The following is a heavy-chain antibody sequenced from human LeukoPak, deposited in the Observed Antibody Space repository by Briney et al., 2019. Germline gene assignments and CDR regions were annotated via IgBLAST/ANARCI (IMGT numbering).Heavy chain of an antibody. CDR1: GFTFSNYG. Sequence: GGSLRLSCAASGFTFSNYGMHWVRQAPGKGLEWVAVISYDGSNKYYTDSVKGRFTISRDNSKNTLYLQMNSLRAEDTAVYYCAKDRSAGYDGLVDYWGQGTLVTVSS. V-gene: IGHV3-30*18. CDR2: ISYDGSNK. J-gene: IGHJ4*02. D-gene: IGHD5-12*01. CDR3: AKDRSAGYDGLVDY.